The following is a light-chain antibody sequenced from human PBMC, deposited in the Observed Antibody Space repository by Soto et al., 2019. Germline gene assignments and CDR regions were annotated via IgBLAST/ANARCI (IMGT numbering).Light chain of an antibody. CDR2: EGT. V-gene: IGLV2-23*01. CDR1: SSDVGSYNL. Sequence: QSVLTQPASVSGSPGQSITISCTGTSSDVGSYNLVSWYQQHPGKAPKFMIYEGTKRPSGVSNRFSGSKPGNTASLTIYGLQAEDGADYFCCSYAGAGTYVFGTGTKVTV. CDR3: CSYAGAGTYV. J-gene: IGLJ1*01.